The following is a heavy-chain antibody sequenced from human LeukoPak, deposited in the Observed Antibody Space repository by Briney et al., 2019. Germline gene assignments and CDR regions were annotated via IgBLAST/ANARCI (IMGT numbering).Heavy chain of an antibody. Sequence: GGSLRLSCAASGFTFSNYWMNWVRQAPGKGLEWVANIKEDGSDKYYVDSVMGRFTISKDNAKNTLYLQMNSLRAEDTAVYYCARAGNYRFDYWGQGTLVTVSS. D-gene: IGHD1-7*01. CDR2: IKEDGSDK. V-gene: IGHV3-7*01. J-gene: IGHJ4*02. CDR3: ARAGNYRFDY. CDR1: GFTFSNYW.